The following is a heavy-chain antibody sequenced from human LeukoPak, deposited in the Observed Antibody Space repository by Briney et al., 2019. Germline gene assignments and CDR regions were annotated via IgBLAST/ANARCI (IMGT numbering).Heavy chain of an antibody. D-gene: IGHD3-10*01. J-gene: IGHJ3*02. Sequence: SETLSLTCTVSGDSISSHYLGWIRQPAGKGLEWIGITSGTGNYNPSLKSRVSMSVDTSRNLVSLTLSSVTAADTAVYYCARLYYYNDGGLYFGPEAFDIWGQGTRVTVSS. CDR2: TSGTG. V-gene: IGHV4-4*07. CDR1: GDSISSHY. CDR3: ARLYYYNDGGLYFGPEAFDI.